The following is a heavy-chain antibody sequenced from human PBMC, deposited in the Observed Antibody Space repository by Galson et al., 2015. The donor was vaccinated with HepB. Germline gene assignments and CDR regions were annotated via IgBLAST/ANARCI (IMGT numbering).Heavy chain of an antibody. CDR1: GFSISNYW. D-gene: IGHD1-14*01. CDR3: AGDITPGGDS. V-gene: IGHV3-74*01. Sequence: SLRLSCAASGFSISNYWMHWVRQVPGKGLVWVSRIRGDGIEINYADSVKGRFTISRDNAKNTLYLQMNSLRAEDSAVYYCAGDITPGGDSWSQGTLVTVSS. J-gene: IGHJ4*02. CDR2: IRGDGIEI.